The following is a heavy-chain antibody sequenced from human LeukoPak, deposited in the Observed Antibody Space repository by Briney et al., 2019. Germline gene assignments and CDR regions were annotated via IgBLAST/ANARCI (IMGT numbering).Heavy chain of an antibody. D-gene: IGHD3-10*01. Sequence: GGSLRLSCAASGFTFSSYAMSWVRQAPGKGLEWVSAISGSGGSTYYADSVKGRFTISRDNSKNTLYLQMNSLRAEDTAVYYCARETYYYGSGSYYNRYYMDVWAKGPRSPSP. V-gene: IGHV3-23*01. CDR1: GFTFSSYA. CDR2: ISGSGGST. CDR3: ARETYYYGSGSYYNRYYMDV. J-gene: IGHJ6*03.